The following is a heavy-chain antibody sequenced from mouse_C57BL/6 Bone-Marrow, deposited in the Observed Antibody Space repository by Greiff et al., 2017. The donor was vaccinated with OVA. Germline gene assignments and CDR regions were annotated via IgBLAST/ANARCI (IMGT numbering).Heavy chain of an antibody. CDR1: GYAFSSYW. CDR3: ARDYYGSTWYFDV. D-gene: IGHD1-1*01. J-gene: IGHJ1*03. Sequence: QVQLQQSGAELVKPGASVKISCKASGYAFSSYWMNWVKQRPGKGLEWIGQIYPGDGDTNYNGKFKGKATLTADKSSSTAYMQLSSLTSEDSAVYFCARDYYGSTWYFDVWGTGTTVTVSS. V-gene: IGHV1-80*01. CDR2: IYPGDGDT.